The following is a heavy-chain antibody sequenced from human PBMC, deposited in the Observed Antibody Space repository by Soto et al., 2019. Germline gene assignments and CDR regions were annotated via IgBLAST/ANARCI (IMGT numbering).Heavy chain of an antibody. Sequence: QLQLQESGPGLVKPSETLSLTCTVSGGSISSSSITYYWGWIRQPPGKGPEWIGGIHSSGSAYYNPSLKSRVTVSIDVSKNEFSLKLNSVTAADTAVYYCARRPRAVAGMDNWFDPWGQGILVTVSS. CDR1: GGSISSSSITYY. V-gene: IGHV4-39*01. J-gene: IGHJ5*02. CDR3: ARRPRAVAGMDNWFDP. CDR2: IHSSGSA. D-gene: IGHD6-19*01.